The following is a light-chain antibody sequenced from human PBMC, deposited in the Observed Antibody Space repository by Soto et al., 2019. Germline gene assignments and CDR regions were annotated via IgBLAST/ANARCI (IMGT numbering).Light chain of an antibody. CDR3: QQYKTYTYT. V-gene: IGKV1-5*03. CDR2: RAS. CDR1: QSIDRW. Sequence: DIQMTQSPSTLSASVGGRVTITCRASQSIDRWLAWYQQKPGKAPKLLIYRASSLESGVPSRFSGSGSGTEFTFTICSLQPDDFATYYCQQYKTYTYTFAQGTKLEIK. J-gene: IGKJ2*01.